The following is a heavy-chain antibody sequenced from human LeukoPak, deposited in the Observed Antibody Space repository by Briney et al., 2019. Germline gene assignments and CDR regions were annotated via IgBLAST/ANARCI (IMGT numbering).Heavy chain of an antibody. Sequence: SETLSLTCTVSGGSFSSGSYYWSWIRQPAGKGLEWIGRIYTSGSTNYNPSLNSRVTISVDTSKNQFSLKLSSVTAADTAVYYCAKGDSSSWIFDYWGQGTLVTVSS. V-gene: IGHV4-61*02. CDR1: GGSFSSGSYY. J-gene: IGHJ4*02. CDR2: IYTSGST. D-gene: IGHD6-13*01. CDR3: AKGDSSSWIFDY.